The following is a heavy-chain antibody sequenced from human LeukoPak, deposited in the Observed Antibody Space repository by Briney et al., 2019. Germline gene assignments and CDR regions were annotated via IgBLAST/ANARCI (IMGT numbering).Heavy chain of an antibody. D-gene: IGHD3-3*01. CDR3: ARTRPKYYDFWSGPSSDAFDI. V-gene: IGHV1-69*13. CDR2: IIPIFGTA. Sequence: SVKVSCRASGGTFSSYAISWVRQAPGQGLEWMGGIIPIFGTANYAQKFQGRVTITADESTSTAYMELSSLRSEDTAVYYCARTRPKYYDFWSGPSSDAFDIWGQGTMVTVSS. J-gene: IGHJ3*02. CDR1: GGTFSSYA.